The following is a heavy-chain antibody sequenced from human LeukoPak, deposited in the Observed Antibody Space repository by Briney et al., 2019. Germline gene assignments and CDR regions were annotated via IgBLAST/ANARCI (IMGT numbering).Heavy chain of an antibody. Sequence: SETLSLTCTVSGGSISSGSYYWSWIRQPAGKGLEWIGRIYTSGSTNYNPSLKSRVTISVDTSKNQFSLKLSSVTAADTAVYYCARDSAYSDYGDIPNWFDPWGQETLVTVSS. V-gene: IGHV4-61*02. CDR1: GGSISSGSYY. D-gene: IGHD4-17*01. CDR3: ARDSAYSDYGDIPNWFDP. CDR2: IYTSGST. J-gene: IGHJ5*02.